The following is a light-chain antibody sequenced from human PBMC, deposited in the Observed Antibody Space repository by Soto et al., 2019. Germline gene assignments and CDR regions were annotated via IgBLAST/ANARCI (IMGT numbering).Light chain of an antibody. CDR1: SSDVGGYNY. J-gene: IGLJ1*01. CDR3: SSYAGSNTFV. Sequence: QSALTQPPSASGSPGQSVTISCTGTSSDVGGYNYVSWYQQHPGKAPKLMILEVIKRPSGVPDRFSGSKSGNTASLTVSGLQAEDEADYYCSSYAGSNTFVFGTGTKLTVL. CDR2: EVI. V-gene: IGLV2-8*01.